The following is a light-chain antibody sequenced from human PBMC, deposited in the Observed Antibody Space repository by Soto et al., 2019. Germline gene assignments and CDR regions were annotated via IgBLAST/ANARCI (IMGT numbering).Light chain of an antibody. V-gene: IGLV1-40*01. J-gene: IGLJ2*01. CDR3: QSYDSSLSGHVV. Sequence: QPVLTQPPSVSGAPGQRVTISCTGSSSNIGAGYDVHWYQQLPGTAPKLLIYGNSNRPSGVPDRFSGSKSGTSASLAITGLHAEDEADYYCQSYDSSLSGHVVFGGGTKLTVL. CDR2: GNS. CDR1: SSNIGAGYD.